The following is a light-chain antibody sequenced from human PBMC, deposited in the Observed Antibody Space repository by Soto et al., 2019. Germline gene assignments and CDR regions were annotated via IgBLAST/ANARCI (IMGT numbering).Light chain of an antibody. CDR3: QQSSDWPPIN. J-gene: IGKJ5*01. Sequence: EIVLTQSPATLSLSPGYRSTLSCRASQSVGDYLAWYQQKPGQAPRLLIYDASNRAAGVPYRFRGSGSGTDFTLTISSVEPEDFGVYYCQQSSDWPPINFGQGTRLEIK. CDR1: QSVGDY. CDR2: DAS. V-gene: IGKV3-11*01.